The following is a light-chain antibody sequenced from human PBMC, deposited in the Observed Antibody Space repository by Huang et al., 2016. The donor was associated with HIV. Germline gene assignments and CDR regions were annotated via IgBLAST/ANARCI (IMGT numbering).Light chain of an antibody. CDR2: VAA. V-gene: IGKV3-20*01. J-gene: IGKJ2*01. Sequence: EIVLTQSPGTLSLSPGEIATLSCRASQSVSSSYLAWYQPKPGQAPRLLIYVAAIRATGIPDRCSGSGSGTDFTLTISRLEPEDFAVYYCQQYGRSPYTFGQGTKLEIK. CDR3: QQYGRSPYT. CDR1: QSVSSSY.